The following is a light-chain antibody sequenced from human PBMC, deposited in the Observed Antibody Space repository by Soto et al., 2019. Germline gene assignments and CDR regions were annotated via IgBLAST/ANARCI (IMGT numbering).Light chain of an antibody. CDR2: GAS. CDR3: QQYNNWPLT. Sequence: EIVMTQSPGTLSVSPGERATLSCRASQSVSSNLAWYLQKPGQAPRLLIYGASTRATGIPTRFSGSGSGTEFTLTIGSLQSEDFAVYYCQQYNNWPLTFGGGTKVESK. V-gene: IGKV3-15*01. J-gene: IGKJ4*01. CDR1: QSVSSN.